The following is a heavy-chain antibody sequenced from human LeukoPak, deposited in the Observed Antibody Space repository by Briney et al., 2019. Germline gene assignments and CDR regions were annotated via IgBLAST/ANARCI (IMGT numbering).Heavy chain of an antibody. D-gene: IGHD1-26*01. CDR1: GFTFSGYW. CDR3: ARAGSGNFYY. J-gene: IGHJ4*02. CDR2: IGSDGGST. Sequence: QPGGSLRLSCTASGFTFSGYWMNWVRQAPGKGLVWVSRIGSDGGSTTYADSVKGRFTISRDNAKNTLYLQMTSLRAEDTAVFYCARAGSGNFYYWGQGTLVTVSS. V-gene: IGHV3-74*03.